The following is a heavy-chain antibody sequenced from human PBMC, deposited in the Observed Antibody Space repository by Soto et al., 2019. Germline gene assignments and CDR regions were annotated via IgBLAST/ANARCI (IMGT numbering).Heavy chain of an antibody. D-gene: IGHD6-13*01. CDR1: GYKFTSYW. J-gene: IGHJ6*02. Sequence: PGESLKSSCKGSGYKFTSYWIGWVRQMHGKGLEWMGIIYPGDSDTRYSPSFQGQVTISADKSISTAYLQWSSLKASDTAMYYCARTSAAGKYYYGMDVWGQGTTVTVSS. V-gene: IGHV5-51*01. CDR3: ARTSAAGKYYYGMDV. CDR2: IYPGDSDT.